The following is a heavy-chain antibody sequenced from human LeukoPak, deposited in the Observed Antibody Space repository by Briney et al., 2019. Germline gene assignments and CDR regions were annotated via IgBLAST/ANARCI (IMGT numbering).Heavy chain of an antibody. Sequence: ASVKVSCKASGYTFTSYDINWVRQATGQGLEWMGWMNPNSGNTGYAQKFQGRVTITRNTSIITAYMELSSLRSEDTAVYYCARAWAAPDAFDIWGQGTMVTVSS. J-gene: IGHJ3*02. CDR1: GYTFTSYD. D-gene: IGHD1-26*01. V-gene: IGHV1-8*03. CDR3: ARAWAAPDAFDI. CDR2: MNPNSGNT.